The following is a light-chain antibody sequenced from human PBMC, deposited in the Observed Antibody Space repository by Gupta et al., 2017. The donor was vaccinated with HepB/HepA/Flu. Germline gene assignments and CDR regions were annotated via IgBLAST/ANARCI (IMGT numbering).Light chain of an antibody. Sequence: EIVLTQSPGTLSLSPGQRVSLSCRASQTVRYRYLAWYQQKPGQTPSLLIYGASNRATGVPDRFIGSGSGTDFTLTISRLEPEDFAVYYCQQYDNSPLSFGQGTKLEIK. J-gene: IGKJ2*01. CDR2: GAS. V-gene: IGKV3-20*01. CDR3: QQYDNSPLS. CDR1: QTVRYRY.